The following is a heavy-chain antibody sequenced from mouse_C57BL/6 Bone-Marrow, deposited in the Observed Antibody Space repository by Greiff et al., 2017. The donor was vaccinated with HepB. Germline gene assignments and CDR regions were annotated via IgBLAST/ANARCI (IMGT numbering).Heavy chain of an antibody. CDR3: ARRLRYDYFDY. V-gene: IGHV1-80*01. J-gene: IGHJ2*01. CDR1: GYAFSSYW. D-gene: IGHD1-1*01. Sequence: QVQLQQSGAELVKPGASVKISCKASGYAFSSYWMHWVKQRPGKGLEWIGQIYPGDGNNNFNGKFKGKATLTADKSSSTAYIHLSSLTSEDSAVYFCARRLRYDYFDYWGQGTTITVSS. CDR2: IYPGDGNN.